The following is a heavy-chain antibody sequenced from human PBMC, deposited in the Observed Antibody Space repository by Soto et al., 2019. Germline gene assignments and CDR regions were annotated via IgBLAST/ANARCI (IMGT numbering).Heavy chain of an antibody. CDR2: ISGSGAST. CDR3: AKDIARGSARYPNYYSYGMDV. J-gene: IGHJ6*02. D-gene: IGHD3-10*01. Sequence: GGSLRLSCAASGFTISGYDMNWVRQAPGTGLERVSGISGSGASTSCTGSVKGRFTISRDNSKNTLYLQMNSLRAEDTAIYYCAKDIARGSARYPNYYSYGMDVWGQGTPVTVSS. V-gene: IGHV3-23*01. CDR1: GFTISGYD.